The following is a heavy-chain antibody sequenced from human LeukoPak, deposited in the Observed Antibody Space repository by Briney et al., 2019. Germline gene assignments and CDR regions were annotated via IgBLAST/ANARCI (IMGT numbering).Heavy chain of an antibody. Sequence: QGGGSLGLSCEASGLPFRSHWMHWVRQVQGKGLVWVSGISSDGSRPRYADSVNGRFTISRDNAKNTLYLQMNSLRAEDTAVYFCVRDGQGSTPLDYWGQGTLVTVSS. V-gene: IGHV3-74*01. CDR2: ISSDGSRP. D-gene: IGHD1-26*01. CDR3: VRDGQGSTPLDY. CDR1: GLPFRSHW. J-gene: IGHJ4*02.